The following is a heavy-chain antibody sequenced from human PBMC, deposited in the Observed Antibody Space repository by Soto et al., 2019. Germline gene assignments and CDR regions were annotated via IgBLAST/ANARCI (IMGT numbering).Heavy chain of an antibody. Sequence: EVQLVQSGGGLGRPGGSLRISCAASGFNFNNAWMRCVRQAPGKGLECFGRIKTHADGATTDYAAPVKGRFTISRDDSEETIYLQMGSLSTDDTAVYFCTTHVLQVSDWIMSFDYWGQGVLVTVSS. CDR3: TTHVLQVSDWIMSFDY. J-gene: IGHJ4*02. D-gene: IGHD2-2*03. CDR1: GFNFNNAW. V-gene: IGHV3-15*01. CDR2: IKTHADGATT.